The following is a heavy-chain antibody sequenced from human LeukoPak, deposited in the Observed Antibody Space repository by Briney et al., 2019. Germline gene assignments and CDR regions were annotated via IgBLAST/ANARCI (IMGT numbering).Heavy chain of an antibody. CDR1: GGSISNYY. Sequence: SETLSVTCTVSGGSISNYYWSWIRQPPGKGLGWIVYIYYSGSTNYNPSLKSRVTISVDTSKNQFSLKLSSVTAADTAVYYCARDGYGSGSYLEPGWFDPWGQGTLVTVSS. V-gene: IGHV4-59*12. CDR2: IYYSGST. J-gene: IGHJ5*02. D-gene: IGHD3-10*01. CDR3: ARDGYGSGSYLEPGWFDP.